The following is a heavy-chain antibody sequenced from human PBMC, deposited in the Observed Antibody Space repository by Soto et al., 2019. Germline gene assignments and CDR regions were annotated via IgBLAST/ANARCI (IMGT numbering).Heavy chain of an antibody. CDR1: GGSVTSDEDY. CDR2: ISNRGST. CDR3: ATESGSTYGYFDH. D-gene: IGHD5-18*01. Sequence: SETLSLTCTVSGGSVTSDEDYWTWIRQSPGKGLEWIGYISNRGSTGYNPSLKTRLSMSVDRSKNQFTLRLTSVTAADTAVYFCATESGSTYGYFDHWGQGTQVTVSS. V-gene: IGHV4-30-4*01. J-gene: IGHJ4*02.